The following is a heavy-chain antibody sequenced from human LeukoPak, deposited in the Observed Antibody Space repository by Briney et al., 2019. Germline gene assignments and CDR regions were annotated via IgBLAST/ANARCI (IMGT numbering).Heavy chain of an antibody. CDR1: GGSVSNGNYY. D-gene: IGHD6-25*01. CDR3: ARDSLLRGSGWDYWYFDL. CDR2: MHYSGST. J-gene: IGHJ2*01. Sequence: SQTLSLTCTVSGGSVSNGNYYWSWIRQPPGKGLEWIGNMHYSGSTNYNPSLKSRVTISVDTSMNQFSLLLTSATAADTAVYYCARDSLLRGSGWDYWYFDLWGRGTLVTVSS. V-gene: IGHV4-61*01.